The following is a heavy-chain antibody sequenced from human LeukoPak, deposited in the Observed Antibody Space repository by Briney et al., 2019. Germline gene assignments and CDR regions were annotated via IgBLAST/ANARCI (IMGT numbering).Heavy chain of an antibody. CDR3: ARYTDLGSGRPYYFDY. V-gene: IGHV3-7*01. J-gene: IGHJ4*02. CDR2: INRDGSER. CDR1: GFTLSSHW. D-gene: IGHD3-10*01. Sequence: GGSLRLSCAASGFTLSSHWMSWVRQAPGKGLQWVANINRDGSERYYMDSVEGRFTISRDNAKNSLYLEMNSLRAEDTAVYYCARYTDLGSGRPYYFDYWGQGTLVTVSS.